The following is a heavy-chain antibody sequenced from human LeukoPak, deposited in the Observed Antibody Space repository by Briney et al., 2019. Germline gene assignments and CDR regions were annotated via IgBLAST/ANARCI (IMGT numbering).Heavy chain of an antibody. J-gene: IGHJ5*02. CDR3: STLWYGA. CDR1: GFTFTNAW. V-gene: IGHV3-15*01. Sequence: GGSLRLSCAAPGFTFTNAWMYGVRHAPGKGREWVCRIKSKTDGGTSDYAAPVTGRFTISRDDSKSTLYLEMNSLKTEDTGVYYCSTLWYGAWGQGTLVTVSS. D-gene: IGHD3-10*01. CDR2: IKSKTDGGTS.